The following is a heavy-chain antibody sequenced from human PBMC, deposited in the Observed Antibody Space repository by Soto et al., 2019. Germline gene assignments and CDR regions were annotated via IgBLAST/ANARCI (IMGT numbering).Heavy chain of an antibody. CDR1: GFSFSSYG. Sequence: GGSLRLSCAASGFSFSSYGMHWVRQAPGKGLEWVAVISYDGSNKYYGDSVKGRFTISRDNSKNMLYLQMNSLRAEDTAVYFCAKGYAGYSYGFYFDHWGQGTLVTVSS. J-gene: IGHJ4*02. D-gene: IGHD5-18*01. CDR3: AKGYAGYSYGFYFDH. V-gene: IGHV3-30*18. CDR2: ISYDGSNK.